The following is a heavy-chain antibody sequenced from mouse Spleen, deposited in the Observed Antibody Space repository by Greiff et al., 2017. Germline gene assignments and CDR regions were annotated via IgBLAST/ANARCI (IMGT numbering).Heavy chain of an antibody. CDR3: ARDLLPVYYFDY. D-gene: IGHD2-1*01. Sequence: ESGPGLVKPSQSLSLTCSVTGYSITSGYYWNWIRQFPGNKLEWMGYISYDGSNNYNPSLKNRISITRDTSKNQFFLKLNSVTTEDTATYYCARDLLPVYYFDYWGQGTTLTVSS. CDR1: GYSITSGYY. CDR2: ISYDGSN. J-gene: IGHJ2*01. V-gene: IGHV3-6*02.